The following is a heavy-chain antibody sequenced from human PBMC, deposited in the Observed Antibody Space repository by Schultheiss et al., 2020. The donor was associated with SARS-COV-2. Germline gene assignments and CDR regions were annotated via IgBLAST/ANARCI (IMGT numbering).Heavy chain of an antibody. V-gene: IGHV4-34*01. J-gene: IGHJ4*02. CDR1: GGSFSGYY. CDR2: INHSGST. CDR3: ARARYSSGPDY. D-gene: IGHD6-19*01. Sequence: SETLSLSCAVYGGSFSGYYWSWIRQPPGKGLEWIGEINHSGSTNYNPSLKSRVTISVDKSKNQFSLKLSSVTAADTAVYYCARARYSSGPDYWGQGTLVTVSS.